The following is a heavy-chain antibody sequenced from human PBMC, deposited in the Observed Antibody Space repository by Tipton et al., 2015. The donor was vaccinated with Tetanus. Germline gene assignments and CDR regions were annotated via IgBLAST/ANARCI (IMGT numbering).Heavy chain of an antibody. V-gene: IGHV3-23*01. CDR1: GFTFSSYA. Sequence: SLRLSCAASGFTFSSYALSWVRQAPGKGLEWVSAISESGAVTYYADSVRGRFTLSRDNSKNTLYLQMNSLRAEDTAVYYCAKDTAPKSYYYGMDVWGQGTTVTVSS. CDR3: AKDTAPKSYYYGMDV. CDR2: ISESGAVT. J-gene: IGHJ6*02. D-gene: IGHD4-17*01.